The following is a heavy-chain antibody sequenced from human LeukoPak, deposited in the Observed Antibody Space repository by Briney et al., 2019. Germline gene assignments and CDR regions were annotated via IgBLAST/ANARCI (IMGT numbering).Heavy chain of an antibody. D-gene: IGHD3-10*01. CDR3: AKDQGSGLGSYSWGYFDY. V-gene: IGHV3-21*04. Sequence: GGSLRLSCAGSGFTFSSYSMNWVRQAPGKGLEWVSSISSSSSYIHYADSVKGRFTVSRDNARNSLYLQMNSLRAEDTAVYYCAKDQGSGLGSYSWGYFDYWGQGTLVTVSS. CDR1: GFTFSSYS. CDR2: ISSSSSYI. J-gene: IGHJ4*02.